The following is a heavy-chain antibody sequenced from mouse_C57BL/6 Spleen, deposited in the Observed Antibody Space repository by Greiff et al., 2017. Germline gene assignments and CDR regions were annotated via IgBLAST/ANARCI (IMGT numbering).Heavy chain of an antibody. V-gene: IGHV1-76*01. Sequence: VQLQQSGAELVRPGASVKLSCKASGYTFTDYYINWVKQRPGQGLEWIARIYPGSGNTYYNEKFKGKATLTAEKSSSTAYMQLSSLTSEDSAVYFCARWLTGTGFAYWGQGTLVTVSA. CDR3: ARWLTGTGFAY. J-gene: IGHJ3*01. CDR1: GYTFTDYY. CDR2: IYPGSGNT. D-gene: IGHD4-1*01.